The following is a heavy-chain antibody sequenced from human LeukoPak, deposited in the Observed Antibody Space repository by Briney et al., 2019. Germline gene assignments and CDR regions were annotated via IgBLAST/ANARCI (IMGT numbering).Heavy chain of an antibody. D-gene: IGHD3-10*01. V-gene: IGHV4-30-4*07. J-gene: IGHJ4*02. CDR3: ARKLDYGSGVDC. Sequence: PSETLSLTCAVSGGSISSGGYSWSWIRQPPGKGLEWIGYIYYSGSTYYNPSLKSRVTISVDTSKNQFSLKLSSVTAADTAVYYCARKLDYGSGVDCWGQGTLVTVSS. CDR2: IYYSGST. CDR1: GGSISSGGYS.